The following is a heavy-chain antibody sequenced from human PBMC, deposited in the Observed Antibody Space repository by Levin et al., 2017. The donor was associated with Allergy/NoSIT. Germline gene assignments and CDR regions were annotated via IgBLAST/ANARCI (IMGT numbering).Heavy chain of an antibody. V-gene: IGHV1-46*01. CDR2: INPSGGST. D-gene: IGHD1-26*01. J-gene: IGHJ4*02. CDR1: GYTFTMFY. Sequence: GASVKVSCKASGYTFTMFYMHWVRQAPGQGLEWMGMINPSGGSTTDAQRFQGRVTMTSDTSTSTVYMELSSLRSEDTAVYYCARDLRWDVVGGRLDSWGQGTLVTVSS. CDR3: ARDLRWDVVGGRLDS.